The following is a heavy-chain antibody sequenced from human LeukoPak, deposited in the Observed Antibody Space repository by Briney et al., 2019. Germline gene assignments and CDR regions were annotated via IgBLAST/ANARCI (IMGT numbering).Heavy chain of an antibody. CDR1: GGSISSHY. CDR3: ARVRDLVGSGPYYFDF. D-gene: IGHD3-10*01. CDR2: IHYSGTS. J-gene: IGHJ4*02. V-gene: IGHV4-59*11. Sequence: SETLSLTCTVSGGSISSHYWSWIRQPPGKGLEWVGSIHYSGTSQYNPSLKSRVTISVDTSKNQFSLKVYSVTAADAAVFYCARVRDLVGSGPYYFDFWGQGTPVTVSS.